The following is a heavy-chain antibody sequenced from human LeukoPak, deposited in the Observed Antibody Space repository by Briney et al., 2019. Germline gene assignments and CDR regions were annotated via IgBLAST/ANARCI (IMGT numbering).Heavy chain of an antibody. CDR3: ARDSGYSYGGHCFDY. CDR1: GYTFTSYG. J-gene: IGHJ4*02. Sequence: ASVKVSCKASGYTFTSYGISWVRQAPGQGLEWMGWISAYNGNTNYAQKLQGRVTMATDTSTSTAYMELRSLRSDDTAVYYCARDSGYSYGGHCFDYWGQGTLVTVSS. CDR2: ISAYNGNT. D-gene: IGHD5-18*01. V-gene: IGHV1-18*01.